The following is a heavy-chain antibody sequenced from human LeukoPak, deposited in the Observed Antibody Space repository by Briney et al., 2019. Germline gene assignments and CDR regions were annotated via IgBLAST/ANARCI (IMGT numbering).Heavy chain of an antibody. V-gene: IGHV1-2*02. CDR2: INPNSGGT. CDR3: ASTGYSSSWYFNWFDP. D-gene: IGHD6-13*01. J-gene: IGHJ5*02. CDR1: GYTFTGYY. Sequence: ASVKVSCKASGYTFTGYYMHWVRQAPGQGLEWMGWINPNSGGTNYAQKLQGRVTMTTDTSTSTAYMELRSLRSDDTAVYYCASTGYSSSWYFNWFDPWGQGTLVTVSS.